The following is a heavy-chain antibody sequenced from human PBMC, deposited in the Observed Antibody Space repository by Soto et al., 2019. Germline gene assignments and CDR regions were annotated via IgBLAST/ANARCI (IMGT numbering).Heavy chain of an antibody. V-gene: IGHV3-30*03. CDR3: TTDSRHLFDY. CDR1: GFTFNIYG. J-gene: IGHJ4*02. Sequence: LSCAASGFTFNIYGMHWVRQAPDKGLEWVALISYDGSNQYYAAPVKGRFTISRDDSKNTLYLQMNSLKTEDTAVYYCTTDSRHLFDYWGQGTLVTVSS. CDR2: ISYDGSNQ.